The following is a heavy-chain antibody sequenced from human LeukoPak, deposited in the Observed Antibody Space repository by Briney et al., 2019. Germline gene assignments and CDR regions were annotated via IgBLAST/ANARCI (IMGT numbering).Heavy chain of an antibody. CDR1: GFTFSSYGM. D-gene: IGHD3-16*02. V-gene: IGHV4-4*02. CDR2: IFHRGIP. Sequence: GTLRLSCAASGFTFSSYGMSWVRQSPGKGLEWIGEIFHRGIPNYNPSLQSRVSMSIDKSNNQLSLRVNSVTAADTAVYYCARVMGASWFFYLDVWGKGTTVTVSS. CDR3: ARVMGASWFFYLDV. J-gene: IGHJ6*03.